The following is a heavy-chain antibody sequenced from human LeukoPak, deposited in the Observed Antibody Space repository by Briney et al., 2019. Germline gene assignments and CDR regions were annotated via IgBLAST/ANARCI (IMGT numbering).Heavy chain of an antibody. CDR3: AKADYGDYVGLDY. J-gene: IGHJ4*02. CDR2: ISWNSGSI. D-gene: IGHD4-17*01. Sequence: GGSLRLSCAAPGFTFDDYAMHWVRQAPGKGLEWVSGISWNSGSIGYADSVKGRFTISRDNAKNSLYLQMNSLRAEDTALYYCAKADYGDYVGLDYWGQGTLVTVSS. CDR1: GFTFDDYA. V-gene: IGHV3-9*01.